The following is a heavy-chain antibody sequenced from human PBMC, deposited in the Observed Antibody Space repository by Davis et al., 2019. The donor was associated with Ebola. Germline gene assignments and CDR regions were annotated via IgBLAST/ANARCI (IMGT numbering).Heavy chain of an antibody. Sequence: PGGSLRLSCAASRFTFSNYDMTWVRQAPGKGLDWVSRISSNGATTYYADSVRGRFTISRDNSRNTLYLQMNSLRADDTAVYYCGGAWDWGQGTLVTVSS. CDR1: RFTFSNYD. J-gene: IGHJ4*02. V-gene: IGHV3-23*01. D-gene: IGHD1-26*01. CDR3: GGAWD. CDR2: ISSNGATT.